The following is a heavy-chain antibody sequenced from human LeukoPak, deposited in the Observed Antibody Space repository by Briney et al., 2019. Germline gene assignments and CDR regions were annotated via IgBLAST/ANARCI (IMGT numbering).Heavy chain of an antibody. J-gene: IGHJ3*02. Sequence: SETLSLTCTVSGGPISSYYWSWIRQPPGKGLKWIGYIYYSGSTNYNPSLKSRVTISVDTSKNQFSLKLSSVTAADTAVYYCASSGGDAFDIWGQGTMVTVSS. V-gene: IGHV4-59*08. CDR3: ASSGGDAFDI. D-gene: IGHD1-26*01. CDR1: GGPISSYY. CDR2: IYYSGST.